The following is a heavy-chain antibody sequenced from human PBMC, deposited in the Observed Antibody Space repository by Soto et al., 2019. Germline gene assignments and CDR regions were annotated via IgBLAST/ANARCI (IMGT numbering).Heavy chain of an antibody. J-gene: IGHJ6*02. Sequence: QVQLVESGGGVVQPGRSLRLSCAASGFTLSSYGVHWVRQAPGKGLEWVALIWYDGSKIHYTDSVKGRFTISRDNTKNTVSLQMNSLRVEDTAEYYCARDPVTVTRAGGGMDVWGQGTTVTVSS. CDR2: IWYDGSKI. D-gene: IGHD4-17*01. CDR1: GFTLSSYG. CDR3: ARDPVTVTRAGGGMDV. V-gene: IGHV3-33*01.